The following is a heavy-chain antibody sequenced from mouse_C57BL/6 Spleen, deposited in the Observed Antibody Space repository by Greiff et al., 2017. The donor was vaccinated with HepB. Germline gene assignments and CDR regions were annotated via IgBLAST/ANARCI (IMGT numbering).Heavy chain of an antibody. CDR3: ARWGLRRGYFDY. D-gene: IGHD2-4*01. CDR1: GYTFTDYN. V-gene: IGHV1-22*01. Sequence: VQLKQSGPELVKPGASVKMSCKASGYTFTDYNMHWVKQSHGKSLEWIGYINPNNGGTSYNQKFKGKATLTVNKSSSTAYMELRSLTSEDSAVYYCARWGLRRGYFDYWGQGTTLTVSS. CDR2: INPNNGGT. J-gene: IGHJ2*01.